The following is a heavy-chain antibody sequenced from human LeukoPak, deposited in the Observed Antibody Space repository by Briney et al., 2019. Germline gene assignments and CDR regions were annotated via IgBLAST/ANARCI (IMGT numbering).Heavy chain of an antibody. D-gene: IGHD4-23*01. J-gene: IGHJ4*02. CDR2: INPNSGGT. V-gene: IGHV1-2*06. CDR3: ARDLGDYGGNSGGFDY. Sequence: ASVTVSCKASGYTFTGYYMHWVRQAPGQGLEWMGRINPNSGGTNYAQKFQGRVTMTRDTSISIAYMELSRLRSDDTAVYYCARDLGDYGGNSGGFDYWGQGTLVTVSS. CDR1: GYTFTGYY.